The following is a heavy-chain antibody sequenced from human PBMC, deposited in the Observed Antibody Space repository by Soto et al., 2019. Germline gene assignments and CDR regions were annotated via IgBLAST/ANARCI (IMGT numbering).Heavy chain of an antibody. Sequence: SETLSLTCTVSGGSISSSSYYWGWIRQPPGKGLEWIGSIYYSGSTYYNPSLKSRVTISVDTSKNQFSLKLSSVTAADTAVYYCARLNAHYSISSWGQGILVTLSS. CDR3: ARLNAHYSISS. CDR2: IYYSGST. D-gene: IGHD2-15*01. CDR1: GGSISSSSYY. J-gene: IGHJ5*02. V-gene: IGHV4-39*01.